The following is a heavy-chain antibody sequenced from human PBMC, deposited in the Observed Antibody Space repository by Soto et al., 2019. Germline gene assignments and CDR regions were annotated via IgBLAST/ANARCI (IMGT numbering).Heavy chain of an antibody. D-gene: IGHD6-13*01. CDR2: IYWDDDK. V-gene: IGHV2-5*02. Sequence: SGPTLVNPTQTLSLTCTFSGFSLSTSGVGVGWIRQPPGKALEWLALIYWDDDKRYSPSLKSRLTITKDTSKNQVVLTMTNMDPVDTATYYCAHMGTLYSSRFPFDYWGQGTLVTVSS. J-gene: IGHJ4*02. CDR1: GFSLSTSGVG. CDR3: AHMGTLYSSRFPFDY.